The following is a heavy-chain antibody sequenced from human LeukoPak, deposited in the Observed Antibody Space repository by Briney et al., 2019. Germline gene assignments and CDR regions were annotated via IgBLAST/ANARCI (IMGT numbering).Heavy chain of an antibody. Sequence: GGSLRLSCAASGFIFSSYSMNWVRQAPGKGLEWISYITGSSSSTHYADSVKGRFTIFRDNVKNSLYLQMTSLRAEDTAAYYCASLHGLLGKNWGQGTLVTVSS. J-gene: IGHJ4*02. CDR2: ITGSSSST. CDR1: GFIFSSYS. CDR3: ASLHGLLGKN. V-gene: IGHV3-48*01. D-gene: IGHD1-26*01.